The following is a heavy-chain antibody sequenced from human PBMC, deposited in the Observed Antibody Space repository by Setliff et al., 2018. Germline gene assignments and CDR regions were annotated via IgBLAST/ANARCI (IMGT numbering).Heavy chain of an antibody. V-gene: IGHV3-48*01. CDR2: ISSSSSTI. J-gene: IGHJ3*02. D-gene: IGHD6-19*01. Sequence: PGWSLRLSCAASGFTFSSYSMNWVRQAPGKGLEWVSYISSSSSTIYYADSVKGRFTISRDNAKNSLYLQMNSLRAEDTAVYYCARGTGNPGLGYAFDIWGQGTMVTVSS. CDR3: ARGTGNPGLGYAFDI. CDR1: GFTFSSYS.